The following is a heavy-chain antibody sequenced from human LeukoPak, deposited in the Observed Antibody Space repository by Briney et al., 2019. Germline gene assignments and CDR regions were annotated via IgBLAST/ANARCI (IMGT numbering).Heavy chain of an antibody. J-gene: IGHJ4*02. CDR3: ARDFQQLVQYYFDY. Sequence: GGSLRLSCAASGFTFSSYWMHWVRQAPGKGLVWVSRIDTDGSNTAYADSVKGRFTISRDNAKNSLYLQMNSLRAEDTAVYYCARDFQQLVQYYFDYWGQGTRVTVSS. D-gene: IGHD6-13*01. CDR1: GFTFSSYW. CDR2: IDTDGSNT. V-gene: IGHV3-74*01.